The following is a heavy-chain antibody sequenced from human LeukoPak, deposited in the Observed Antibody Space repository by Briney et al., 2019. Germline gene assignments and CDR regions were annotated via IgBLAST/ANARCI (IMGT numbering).Heavy chain of an antibody. Sequence: ASVKVSCKASGYTFTGYYMHWVRQAPGQGLEWMGWINPNSGGTNYAQKFQGRVTMTRDTSISTAYMELSRLRSDDTAAYYCARDLPDSGSYLDFDYWGQGTLVTVSS. V-gene: IGHV1-2*02. CDR2: INPNSGGT. CDR3: ARDLPDSGSYLDFDY. D-gene: IGHD1-26*01. CDR1: GYTFTGYY. J-gene: IGHJ4*02.